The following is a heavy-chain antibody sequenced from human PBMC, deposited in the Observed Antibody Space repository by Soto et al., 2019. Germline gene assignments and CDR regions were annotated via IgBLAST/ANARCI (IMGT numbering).Heavy chain of an antibody. CDR2: IYYSGST. V-gene: IGHV4-59*01. CDR3: ARDRYSYGYYFGY. CDR1: GGSISSYY. Sequence: SESLSLTCTVSGGSISSYYGSWIRQPPGKGLEWIGYIYYSGSTNYNPSLKSRVIISVDTSKNEFSLKLSSVTAEDTAVYYCARDRYSYGYYFGYWGQGTLVTVSS. J-gene: IGHJ4*02. D-gene: IGHD5-18*01.